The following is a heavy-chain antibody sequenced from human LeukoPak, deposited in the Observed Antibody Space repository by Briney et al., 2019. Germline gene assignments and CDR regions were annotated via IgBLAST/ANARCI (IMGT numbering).Heavy chain of an antibody. CDR3: ARDTDDQYSGSSHDAFDI. Sequence: ASVNVSCTVSGYTLTELSMHWVRQAPGKGLEWMRGFDPEDGETIYAQKFQGRVTMTEDTSTDTAYMELSSLRSEDTAVYYCARDTDDQYSGSSHDAFDIWGQGTMVTVSS. J-gene: IGHJ3*02. CDR1: GYTLTELS. D-gene: IGHD1-26*01. V-gene: IGHV1-24*01. CDR2: FDPEDGET.